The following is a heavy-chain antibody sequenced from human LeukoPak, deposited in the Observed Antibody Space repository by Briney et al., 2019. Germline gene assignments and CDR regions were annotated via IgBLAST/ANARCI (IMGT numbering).Heavy chain of an antibody. D-gene: IGHD3-22*01. J-gene: IGHJ4*02. CDR3: ARDPRGPTGYDSSGRDSFDY. V-gene: IGHV3-30*04. CDR1: GFTFSSYA. Sequence: GGSLRLSCAASGFTFSSYAMHWVRQAPGKGLEWVAVISYDGSNKYYADSVKGRFTISRDNSKNTLYLQMNSLRAEDTAVYYCARDPRGPTGYDSSGRDSFDYWGQGTLVTVSS. CDR2: ISYDGSNK.